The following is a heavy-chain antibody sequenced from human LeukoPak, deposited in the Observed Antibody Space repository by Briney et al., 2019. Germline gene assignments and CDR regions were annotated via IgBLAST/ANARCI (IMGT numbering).Heavy chain of an antibody. CDR1: GFTFDDYA. CDR3: VKDGGRDTAAAYY. D-gene: IGHD6-13*01. J-gene: IGHJ4*02. V-gene: IGHV3-9*01. Sequence: PGGSLRLSCAASGFTFDDYAMHWVRQAPGKGREWVSGILRNSGSIVYADSVKGRFTISRDHAQKSLYLQMNSLRAEDTALYYCVKDGGRDTAAAYYWGQGTLVSVSS. CDR2: ILRNSGSI.